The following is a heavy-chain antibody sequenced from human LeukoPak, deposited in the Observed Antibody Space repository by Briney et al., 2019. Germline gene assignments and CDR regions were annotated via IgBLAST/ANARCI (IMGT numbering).Heavy chain of an antibody. CDR2: IYTSGST. J-gene: IGHJ4*02. CDR1: GGSISGFF. CDR3: ARLRYSGSYPDY. Sequence: SETLSLTCTVSGGSISGFFWGWIRQPPGKGLEWIGYIYTSGSTNYNPSLKSRVTMSVDTSKNQFSLKLNSVTAADTAVHYCARLRYSGSYPDYWGQGTLVTVSS. D-gene: IGHD1-26*01. V-gene: IGHV4-4*09.